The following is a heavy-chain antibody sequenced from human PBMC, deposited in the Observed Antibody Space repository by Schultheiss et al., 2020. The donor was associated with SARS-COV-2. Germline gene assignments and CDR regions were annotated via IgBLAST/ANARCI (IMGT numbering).Heavy chain of an antibody. D-gene: IGHD5-18*01. CDR2: IYHSGGT. Sequence: SETLSLTCTVSGGSISSYYWSWIRQAPGGGLEWIGYIYHSGGTRYHPSLKSRVTISLDTSKNQFSLKLTSVIAADTAVYYCARVDLETALVGGLDVWGQGSTVTVSS. V-gene: IGHV4-59*01. CDR3: ARVDLETALVGGLDV. J-gene: IGHJ6*02. CDR1: GGSISSYY.